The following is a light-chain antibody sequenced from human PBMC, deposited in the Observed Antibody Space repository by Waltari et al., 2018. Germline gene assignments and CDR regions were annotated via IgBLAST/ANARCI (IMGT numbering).Light chain of an antibody. V-gene: IGLV2-14*01. J-gene: IGLJ2*01. CDR2: DVS. CDR3: SSQSSNDVVL. Sequence: QSALTQPASVSGSPGQSVTIFCAGTSNDVGGYNSVSWYQEHPGQAPRVIIYDVSDRASGVSARFSGSKSGNTSSLTIAGLQADDEADYYCSSQSSNDVVLFGGGTKLTVL. CDR1: SNDVGGYNS.